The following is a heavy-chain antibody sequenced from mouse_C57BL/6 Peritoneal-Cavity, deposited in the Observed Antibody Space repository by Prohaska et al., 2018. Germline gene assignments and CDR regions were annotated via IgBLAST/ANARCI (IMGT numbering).Heavy chain of an antibody. Sequence: EVQLLETGGGLVQPGGSRGLSCEGSGFTFSGFWMSWVRQTPGKTLEWIGDINSDGCAINYAPSIKDRFTIFRDNDKSTLYLQMSNVRSEDTATYFCMRYGSYWYFDVCGTGTTVTVSS. D-gene: IGHD1-1*02. CDR2: INSDGCAI. CDR1: GFTFSGFW. J-gene: IGHJ1*03. V-gene: IGHV11-2*01. CDR3: MRYGSYWYFDV.